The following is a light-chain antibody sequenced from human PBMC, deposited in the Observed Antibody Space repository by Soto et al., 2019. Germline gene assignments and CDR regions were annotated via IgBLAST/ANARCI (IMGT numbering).Light chain of an antibody. Sequence: QSVLTQPPSVSGSPGQSVTISCTGTSTDFVSYNRVSWYQQPPDTAPKPMIYEASNRPSGVPDRFSGSKSGNTASLTISGLQAADEADYYCSLYTSENTYVFGTGTKV. CDR2: EAS. V-gene: IGLV2-18*01. CDR1: STDFVSYNR. CDR3: SLYTSENTYV. J-gene: IGLJ1*01.